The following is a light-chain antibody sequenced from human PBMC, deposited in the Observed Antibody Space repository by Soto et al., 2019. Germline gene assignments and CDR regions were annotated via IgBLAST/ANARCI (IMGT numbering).Light chain of an antibody. Sequence: ENVLTQSPGTLSLSPGERATLSCRASERVSSSYLAWFQQKPGQAPRLVNYGASSRATGIPDRFIGSESGTDFTLTISRLEPEDFAVYYCQQCGTSPWTFGQGTNVEIK. CDR3: QQCGTSPWT. CDR1: ERVSSSY. CDR2: GAS. J-gene: IGKJ1*01. V-gene: IGKV3-20*01.